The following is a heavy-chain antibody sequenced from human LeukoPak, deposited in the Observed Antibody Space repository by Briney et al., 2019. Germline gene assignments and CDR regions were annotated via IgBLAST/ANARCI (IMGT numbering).Heavy chain of an antibody. D-gene: IGHD3-22*01. CDR1: GFTFSSSW. V-gene: IGHV3-7*01. J-gene: IGHJ4*02. CDR2: IKEDGTEK. Sequence: GGSLRLSCAASGFTFSSSWMNWVRQSPGKGLEWVANIKEDGTEKYYVDSVKGRFTISRDNAKNSLYLQMNSLRAEDTAVYYCARGPYYYDSSGYYLTRAGGPVDYWGQGTLVTVSS. CDR3: ARGPYYYDSSGYYLTRAGGPVDY.